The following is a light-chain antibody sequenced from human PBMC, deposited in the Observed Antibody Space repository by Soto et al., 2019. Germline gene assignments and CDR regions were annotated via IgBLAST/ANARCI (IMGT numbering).Light chain of an antibody. CDR1: SNEIGHYNY. CDR2: ESS. CDR3: CSYTSRTTQG. Sequence: QSALTQPASVSGSPGQSITISCSGTSNEIGHYNYVSWYQQHPGKAPKVMIYESSYRPSGVSNRFSGSKSGSTASLTISGLQAEDEADYYCCSYTSRTTQGFGGGTKVTVL. J-gene: IGLJ3*02. V-gene: IGLV2-14*01.